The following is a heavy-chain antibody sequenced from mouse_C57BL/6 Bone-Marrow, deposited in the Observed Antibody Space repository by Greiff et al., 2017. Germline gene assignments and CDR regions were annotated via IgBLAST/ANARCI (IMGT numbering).Heavy chain of an antibody. V-gene: IGHV3-6*01. D-gene: IGHD1-1*01. Sequence: EVQLVESGPGLVKPSPSLSLTCSVTGYSITSGYYWNWIRQFPGNKLEWMGYISYDGSNNYNPSLKNRISITRDTSKNQFFLKLNSVTTEDTATYYCARGILRYFDVWGTGTTVTVSS. CDR1: GYSITSGYY. CDR3: ARGILRYFDV. CDR2: ISYDGSN. J-gene: IGHJ1*03.